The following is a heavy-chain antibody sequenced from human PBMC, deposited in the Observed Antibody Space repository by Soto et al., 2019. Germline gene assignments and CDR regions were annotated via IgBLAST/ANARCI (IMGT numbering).Heavy chain of an antibody. CDR3: ARGLYYYDSSGSPPFDY. D-gene: IGHD3-22*01. CDR2: IWYDGSNK. V-gene: IGHV3-33*01. CDR1: GFTFSSYG. Sequence: LRLSCAASGFTFSSYGMHWVRQAPGKGLEWVAVIWYDGSNKYYADSVKGRFTISRDNSKNTLYLQMNSLRAEDTAVYYCARGLYYYDSSGSPPFDYWGQGTLVTVSS. J-gene: IGHJ4*02.